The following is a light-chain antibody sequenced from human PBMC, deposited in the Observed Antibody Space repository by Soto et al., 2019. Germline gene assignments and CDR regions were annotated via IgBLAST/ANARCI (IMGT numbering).Light chain of an antibody. CDR1: QTISSW. CDR2: KAS. V-gene: IGKV1-5*03. J-gene: IGKJ1*01. CDR3: QQYNSYPWT. Sequence: DIQMTQSPSTLSGSVGDRVTITCRASQTISSWLAWYQQKPGKAPRLLIYKASSLESGVPSRFSGSGSGTEFTLTISSLQPDDLANYYCQQYNSYPWTFGQGTKVDIK.